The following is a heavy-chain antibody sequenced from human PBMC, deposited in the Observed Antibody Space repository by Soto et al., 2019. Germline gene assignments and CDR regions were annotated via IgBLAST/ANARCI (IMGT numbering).Heavy chain of an antibody. CDR3: ARTSAAGKYYYGMDV. CDR1: GCSFTSYW. CDR2: IYPGDSDT. V-gene: IGHV5-51*01. J-gene: IGHJ6*02. Sequence: GASVKISCKGCGCSFTSYWIGWVRQMPGKGLEWMGIIYPGDSDTRYSPSFQGQVTISADKSVSTAYLQWSSLKASDTAMYYCARTSAAGKYYYGMDVWGQGTTVTVSS. D-gene: IGHD6-13*01.